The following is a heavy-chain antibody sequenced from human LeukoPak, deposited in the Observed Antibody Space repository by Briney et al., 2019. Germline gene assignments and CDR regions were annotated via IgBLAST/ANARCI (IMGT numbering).Heavy chain of an antibody. V-gene: IGHV4-34*01. J-gene: IGHJ4*02. CDR1: GDSFSGYY. Sequence: KPSETLSLTCAVYGDSFSGYYWSWIRQPPGKGLEWIAEINHRGSTHYNLSLKSRVNISADTSKSQFSLNLDSVTAADTAVYYCARSWAGMYYPFYYFDYWGQGSLVTVSS. CDR3: ARSWAGMYYPFYYFDY. D-gene: IGHD2-8*01. CDR2: INHRGST.